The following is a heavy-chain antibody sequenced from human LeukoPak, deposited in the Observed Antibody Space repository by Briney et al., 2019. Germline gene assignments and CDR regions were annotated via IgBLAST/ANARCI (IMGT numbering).Heavy chain of an antibody. CDR3: ARDGCSSTSCYTDYYYYYMDV. CDR1: GFTLSSYW. CDR2: ISSDGSST. V-gene: IGHV3-74*01. J-gene: IGHJ6*03. D-gene: IGHD2-2*02. Sequence: RGSLRLSCAASGFTLSSYWMHWVRQAPGKGLVWVPRISSDGSSTSYADSVKGRFTISRDNAKHTLYLQMSSLRAEDTAVYYCARDGCSSTSCYTDYYYYYMDVWGKGTTVTVSS.